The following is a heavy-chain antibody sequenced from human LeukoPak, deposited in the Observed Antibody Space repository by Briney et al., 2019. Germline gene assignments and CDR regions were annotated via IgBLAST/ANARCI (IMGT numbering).Heavy chain of an antibody. V-gene: IGHV4-59*01. CDR3: ARRAYDFWSGYSYFGY. Sequence: SEPLSLPCSVCGGSISSYYWSWIRQPPGKGREWVGYIYYSGSTNYNPSLQSRVTISVDTSKNQFSLKLSSVTAADTAVYYCARRAYDFWSGYSYFGYWGQGTLVTVPS. J-gene: IGHJ4*02. D-gene: IGHD3-3*01. CDR1: GGSISSYY. CDR2: IYYSGST.